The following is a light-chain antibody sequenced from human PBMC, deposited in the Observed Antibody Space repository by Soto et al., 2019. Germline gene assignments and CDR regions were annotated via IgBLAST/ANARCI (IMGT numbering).Light chain of an antibody. CDR2: DTS. V-gene: IGLV7-46*01. CDR3: SLSYSGARPMV. J-gene: IGLJ2*01. CDR1: TGAVTSGHY. Sequence: QAVVTQEPSLTVSPGGTVTLTCGSSTGAVTSGHYPYWFQQKPGQAPRTLIYDTSNKHSWTPARFSGSLLGGKPALTLSGALPEDEAQYYCSLSYSGARPMVFGGGTTLTVL.